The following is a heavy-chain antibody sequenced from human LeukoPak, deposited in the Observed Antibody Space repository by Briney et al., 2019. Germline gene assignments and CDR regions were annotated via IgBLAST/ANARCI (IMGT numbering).Heavy chain of an antibody. CDR1: GFTFSSYA. D-gene: IGHD3-22*01. CDR3: AKGGGYYSRNFDFDY. V-gene: IGHV3-23*01. J-gene: IGHJ4*02. CDR2: IRGSGAST. Sequence: GGSLRLSCAASGFTFSSYAMSWVRQAPGKGLEWVSAIRGSGASTYYADSVKGRFTISRDNSKNTLYLQMNSLIAEDTAVYYCAKGGGYYSRNFDFDYWGQGTLVTVSS.